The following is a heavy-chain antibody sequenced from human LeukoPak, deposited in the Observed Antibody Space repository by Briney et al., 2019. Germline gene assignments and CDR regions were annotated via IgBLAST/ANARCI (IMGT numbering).Heavy chain of an antibody. V-gene: IGHV3-48*03. CDR1: GFAFSSYE. CDR3: AREGFGGTPPV. J-gene: IGHJ4*02. D-gene: IGHD3-10*01. CDR2: ISSSGSTI. Sequence: GGSLRLSCAASGFAFSSYEMNWVRQAPGKGLEWVSYISSSGSTIYYADSVKGRFTISRDNAKNSLYLQMNSLRAEDTAVYYCAREGFGGTPPVWGQGTLVTVSS.